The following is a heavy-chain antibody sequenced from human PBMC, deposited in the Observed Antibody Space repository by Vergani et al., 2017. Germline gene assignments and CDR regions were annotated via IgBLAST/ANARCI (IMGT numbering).Heavy chain of an antibody. V-gene: IGHV3-21*01. CDR2: ISSSSSYI. CDR1: GFTFSSYS. J-gene: IGHJ6*02. D-gene: IGHD2-2*01. Sequence: EVQLVESGGGLVTPGGSLRLSCAASGFTFSSYSMNWVRQAPGKGLEWVSSISSSSSYIYYADSVKGRFTISRDNAKNSLYLQMNSLRAEDTAVYYCARYCSSTSCSHYYYYYGMDVWGQGP. CDR3: ARYCSSTSCSHYYYYYGMDV.